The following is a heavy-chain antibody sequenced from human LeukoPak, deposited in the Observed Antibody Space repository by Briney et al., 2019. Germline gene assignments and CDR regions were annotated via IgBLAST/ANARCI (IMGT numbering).Heavy chain of an antibody. CDR1: GGSFSGYY. CDR3: ARLYGVLY. CDR2: INHSGST. Sequence: SGTLSLTCAVYGGSFSGYYWSWIRQPPGKGLEWIGEINHSGSTNYNPSLKSRVTISVDTSKNQFSLKLSSVTAADTAVYYCARLYGVLYWGQGTLVTVSS. J-gene: IGHJ4*02. V-gene: IGHV4-34*01. D-gene: IGHD2-8*01.